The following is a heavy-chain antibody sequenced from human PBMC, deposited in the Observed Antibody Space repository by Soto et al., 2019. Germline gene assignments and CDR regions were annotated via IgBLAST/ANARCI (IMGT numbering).Heavy chain of an antibody. D-gene: IGHD4-17*01. Sequence: GASVKVSCKASGYTFTSYGISWVRQAPGQGLEWMGWISAYNGNTNYAQKLQGRVTMTTDTSTSTAYMELRSLRSDDTAVYYCARHGQRYGDYDYYYYGMDVWGQGTTVTVSS. V-gene: IGHV1-18*01. J-gene: IGHJ6*02. CDR1: GYTFTSYG. CDR3: ARHGQRYGDYDYYYYGMDV. CDR2: ISAYNGNT.